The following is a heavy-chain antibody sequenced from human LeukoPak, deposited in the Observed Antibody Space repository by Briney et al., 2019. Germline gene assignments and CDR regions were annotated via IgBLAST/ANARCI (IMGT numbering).Heavy chain of an antibody. CDR1: GFTFSSYW. Sequence: GGSLRLSCAASGFTFSSYWMHWVRQAPGKGLVWVSRINTDGSSTSHADSVKGRFTISRDNAKNTLYLQMNSLRVEDTAVYYCARVSLWFGEAMDVWGKGTTVTVSS. CDR2: INTDGSST. V-gene: IGHV3-74*01. CDR3: ARVSLWFGEAMDV. D-gene: IGHD3-10*01. J-gene: IGHJ6*04.